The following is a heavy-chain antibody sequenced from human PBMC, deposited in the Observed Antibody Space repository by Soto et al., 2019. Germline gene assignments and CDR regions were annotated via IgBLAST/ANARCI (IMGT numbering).Heavy chain of an antibody. D-gene: IGHD6-6*01. CDR2: IIPIFGTA. J-gene: IGHJ6*02. CDR1: GGTFSSYA. CDR3: ARSHSSSSRYYYYYGMDV. Sequence: QVQLVQSGAEVKKPGSSVKVSCKASGGTFSSYAISWVRQAPGQGLEWMGGIIPIFGTANYAQTFQGRVTITADESTSTAYMELSSLRSEDTAVYYCARSHSSSSRYYYYYGMDVWGQGTTVTVSS. V-gene: IGHV1-69*01.